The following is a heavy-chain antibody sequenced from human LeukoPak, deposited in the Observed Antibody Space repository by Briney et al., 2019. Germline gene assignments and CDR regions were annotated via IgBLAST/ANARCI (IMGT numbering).Heavy chain of an antibody. V-gene: IGHV3-21*01. CDR2: ISSSSSYI. J-gene: IGHJ4*02. CDR3: AREGNSGYGRTFDY. CDR1: GFTFSSYS. D-gene: IGHD5-12*01. Sequence: PGGSLRLSCAASGFTFSSYSMNWVRQAPGKGLEWVSSISSSSSYIYYADSVKGRFTISRDNAKNSLYLQMNSLRAEDTAVYYCAREGNSGYGRTFDYWGQGTLVTVSS.